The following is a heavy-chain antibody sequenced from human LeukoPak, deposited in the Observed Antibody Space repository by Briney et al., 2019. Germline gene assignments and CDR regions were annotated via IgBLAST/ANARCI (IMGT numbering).Heavy chain of an antibody. J-gene: IGHJ2*01. D-gene: IGHD2-21*02. CDR3: ARDRDRDSLPNWYFDL. V-gene: IGHV4-59*01. Sequence: SETLSLTCTVSVGSISSYYGSWIREPPGKGLEWSGYIYYRGSTNYNPSLKSRVTLSVDTSKNQFSLKLSSVTAADTGVYYRARDRDRDSLPNWYFDLWGRGTLVTVSS. CDR1: VGSISSYY. CDR2: IYYRGST.